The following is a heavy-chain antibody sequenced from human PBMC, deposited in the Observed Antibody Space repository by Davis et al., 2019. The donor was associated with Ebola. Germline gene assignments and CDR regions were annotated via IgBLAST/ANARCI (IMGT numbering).Heavy chain of an antibody. CDR3: ATPSSSNRGY. J-gene: IGHJ4*02. CDR2: ISSSSSYI. D-gene: IGHD6-13*01. Sequence: GESLKISCAASGFTFSSYSMNWVRQAPGKGLEWVSPISSSSSYIYYGDSVKGRFTISRDNAKNSLYLQMNSLRAEDTAVYYCATPSSSNRGYWGQGTLVTVSS. CDR1: GFTFSSYS. V-gene: IGHV3-21*01.